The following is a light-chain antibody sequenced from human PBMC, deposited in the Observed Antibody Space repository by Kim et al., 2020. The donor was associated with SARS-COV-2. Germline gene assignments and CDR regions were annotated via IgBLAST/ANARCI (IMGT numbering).Light chain of an antibody. CDR1: SSNSGSNY. CDR3: ATWDNTLSGPV. J-gene: IGLJ3*02. Sequence: GPRVVIACSGGSSNSGSNYVYWYQHFPRAAPKLLRYWNDKRDAGVPARFSGSKAGTSASLAISGLRSEDEADYYCATWDNTLSGPVFGGETKVTVL. CDR2: WND. V-gene: IGLV1-47*01.